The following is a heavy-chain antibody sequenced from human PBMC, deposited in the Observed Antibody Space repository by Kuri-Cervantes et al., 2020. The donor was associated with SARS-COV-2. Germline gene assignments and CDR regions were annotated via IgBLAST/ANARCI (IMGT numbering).Heavy chain of an antibody. CDR3: TTLRGSRY. CDR2: IKSKTDGGAT. D-gene: IGHD5-12*01. Sequence: GSLKLPCAASGFTFSDDYMTWVRHAPGKGLEWVGRIKSKTDGGATDYAAPMKGSFTISRDDSKNTLYLQMNSLKTESTAVYYCTTLRGSRYWGQGTLVTVSS. CDR1: GFTFSDDY. J-gene: IGHJ4*02. V-gene: IGHV3-15*01.